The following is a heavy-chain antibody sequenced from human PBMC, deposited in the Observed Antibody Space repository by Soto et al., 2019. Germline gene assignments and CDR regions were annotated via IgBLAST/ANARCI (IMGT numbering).Heavy chain of an antibody. V-gene: IGHV3-64D*06. D-gene: IGHD5-12*01. CDR1: GFTFSSYT. CDR3: VKSRGGNNFDFFD. J-gene: IGHJ4*02. CDR2: IRGNGDSP. Sequence: GGSLRLSCSAYGFTFSSYTMHWVRQAPGKGLDYVSGIRGNGDSPFYADSVKGRFTISRDNSKNALYLLMSSLSADDTAVYYCVKSRGGNNFDFFDWGQGALVTVSS.